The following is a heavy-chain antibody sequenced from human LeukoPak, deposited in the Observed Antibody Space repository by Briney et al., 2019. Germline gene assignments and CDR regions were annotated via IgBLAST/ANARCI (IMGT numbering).Heavy chain of an antibody. D-gene: IGHD3-16*01. V-gene: IGHV4-59*08. CDR2: IYNSRST. J-gene: IGHJ3*02. Sequence: PSETLSLTCSVSGASISSYYWSWIRQPPGKGLEWIGYIYNSRSTNYNPSLKSRVTISVDTSKNQFSLKLNSVTAADTAVYYCARRNILAEGEAFDIWGQGTMVTVSS. CDR3: ARRNILAEGEAFDI. CDR1: GASISSYY.